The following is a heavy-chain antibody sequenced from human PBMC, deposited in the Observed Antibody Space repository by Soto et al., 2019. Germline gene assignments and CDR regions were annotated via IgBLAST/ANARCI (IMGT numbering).Heavy chain of an antibody. CDR1: GFTFSSCG. CDR3: ATPLGGQQLVLGFDY. CDR2: ISYDGSNK. V-gene: IGHV3-30*03. J-gene: IGHJ4*02. Sequence: QVQLVESGGGVVQPGRSLRLSCAASGFTFSSCGMHWVRQAPGKGLEWVAVISYDGSNKYYADSVKGRFTISRDNSKNPLYLQMNSLRAENTVVYYCATPLGGQQLVLGFDYWARGPLVTVSS. D-gene: IGHD6-13*01.